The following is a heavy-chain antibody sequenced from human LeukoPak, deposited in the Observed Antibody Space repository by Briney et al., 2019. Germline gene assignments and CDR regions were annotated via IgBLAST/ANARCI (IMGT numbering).Heavy chain of an antibody. CDR1: GGSISSHC. CDR3: ARGVDCSDFAFDI. D-gene: IGHD2-15*01. CDR2: VYCSGST. Sequence: PSETLSLTCTVSGGSISSHCWSWIRQPPRKGLEWIGYVYCSGSTNYNPSLKSRVTISEDTSKKQLSLNLSSVTAADTAVYYCARGVDCSDFAFDIWGQGTMVTVSS. J-gene: IGHJ3*02. V-gene: IGHV4-59*11.